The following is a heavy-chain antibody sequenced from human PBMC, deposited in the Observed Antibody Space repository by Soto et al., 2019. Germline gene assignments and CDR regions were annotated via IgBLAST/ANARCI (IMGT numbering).Heavy chain of an antibody. CDR1: GFTFSSYA. V-gene: IGHV3-23*01. Sequence: VQLLESGGGLVQPGGSLRLSCAASGFTFSSYAMSWVRQAPGKGLEWVSAISGSGGSTYYADSVKGRFTISRDNSKNTLYLQMNSLRAEDTAVYYCAKDRGLYYDSSGYYFSAEYFQHWGQGTLVTVSS. CDR2: ISGSGGST. J-gene: IGHJ1*01. D-gene: IGHD3-22*01. CDR3: AKDRGLYYDSSGYYFSAEYFQH.